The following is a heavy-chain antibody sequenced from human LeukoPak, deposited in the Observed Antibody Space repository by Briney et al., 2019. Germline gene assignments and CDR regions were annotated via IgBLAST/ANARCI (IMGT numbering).Heavy chain of an antibody. J-gene: IGHJ6*02. Sequence: GRSLRLSCAASGFTFSSYGMHWVRQAPGKGLEWVAVISYDGSNKYYADSVKGRFTISRDNSKNTLYLQMNSLRAEDTAVYYCAKDITVTGALYYYYGMDVWGQGTTVTVSS. CDR1: GFTFSSYG. CDR2: ISYDGSNK. V-gene: IGHV3-30*18. D-gene: IGHD4-17*01. CDR3: AKDITVTGALYYYYGMDV.